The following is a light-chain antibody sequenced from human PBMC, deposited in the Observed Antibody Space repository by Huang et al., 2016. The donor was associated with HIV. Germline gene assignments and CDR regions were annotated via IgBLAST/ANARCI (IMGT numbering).Light chain of an antibody. CDR1: QSVRSNY. J-gene: IGKJ2*01. Sequence: EIVLTQSPGTLSLSPGERATLYCRASQSVRSNYLAWYQKKPGQAPRLLIYGASSRATGIPDRFSGRGSGTDFTLTIGRLEPEDFAVYYCHQYGGSPGTFGQGTKLEIK. CDR2: GAS. CDR3: HQYGGSPGT. V-gene: IGKV3-20*01.